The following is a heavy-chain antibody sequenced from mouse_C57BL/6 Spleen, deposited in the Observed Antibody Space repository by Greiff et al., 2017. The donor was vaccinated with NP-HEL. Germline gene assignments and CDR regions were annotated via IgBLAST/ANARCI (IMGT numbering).Heavy chain of an antibody. CDR3: ARQNYGSSYFDV. D-gene: IGHD1-1*01. Sequence: PGQGLEWIGDIYPGSGSTNYNEKFKSKATLTVDTSSSTAYMQLSSLTSEDSAVYYCARQNYGSSYFDVWGTGTTVTVSS. CDR2: IYPGSGST. J-gene: IGHJ1*03. V-gene: IGHV1-55*01.